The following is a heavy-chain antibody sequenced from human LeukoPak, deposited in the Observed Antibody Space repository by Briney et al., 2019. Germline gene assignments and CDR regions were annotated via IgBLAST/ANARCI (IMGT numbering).Heavy chain of an antibody. CDR3: ARLFLATTHYYYYYMDV. Sequence: ASETLSFNSAVYGVSFSGYCWSWIRHRPGNGLEGIGEINHSGSTNYNPSLKSRVTISVDTSKNQFSLKLSSVTAADTAVYYCARLFLATTHYYYYYMDVWGKGTTVTISS. CDR2: INHSGST. V-gene: IGHV4-34*01. J-gene: IGHJ6*03. CDR1: GVSFSGYC. D-gene: IGHD5-12*01.